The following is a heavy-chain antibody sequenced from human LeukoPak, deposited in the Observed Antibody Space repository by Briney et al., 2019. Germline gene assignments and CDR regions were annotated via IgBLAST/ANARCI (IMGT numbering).Heavy chain of an antibody. D-gene: IGHD3-22*01. J-gene: IGHJ5*02. V-gene: IGHV3-30-3*01. CDR1: GFTFSSYA. CDR2: ISYDGSNK. Sequence: HPGGSLRLSCAASGFTFSSYAMHWVRQAPGKGLEWVAVISYDGSNKYYADSVKGRFTISRDNSKNTLYLQMNSLRAEDTAVYYCARAHYYDGDWFDPWGQGTLVTVSS. CDR3: ARAHYYDGDWFDP.